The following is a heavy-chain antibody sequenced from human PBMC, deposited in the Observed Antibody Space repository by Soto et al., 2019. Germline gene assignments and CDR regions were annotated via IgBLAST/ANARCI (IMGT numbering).Heavy chain of an antibody. D-gene: IGHD4-17*01. CDR1: GYSFSSHW. CDR3: SRQGNGAEGFDF. CDR2: IYPGDSDT. J-gene: IGHJ4*02. V-gene: IGHV5-51*01. Sequence: GESLKISCKGSGYSFSSHWIGWVRQMPGKGLDWMGIIYPGDSDTRYSPSFLGQVTISADKSIHTAYLQWSSLKASDTAMYYCSRQGNGAEGFDFWGQGALVTVSS.